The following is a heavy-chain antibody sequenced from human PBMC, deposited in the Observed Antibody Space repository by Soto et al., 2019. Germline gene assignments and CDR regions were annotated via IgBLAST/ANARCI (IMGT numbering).Heavy chain of an antibody. J-gene: IGHJ6*02. CDR2: IYHSGST. CDR1: GGSISSSNW. Sequence: SETLSLTCAVSGGSISSSNWWSLVRQPTGKGLEWIGEIYHSGSTNYNPSLKSRVTISVDKSKNPFSLKLSSVTAADTAVYYCARWAGDHDTHYYYYGMDVWGQGTTVTVSS. V-gene: IGHV4-4*02. CDR3: ARWAGDHDTHYYYYGMDV. D-gene: IGHD1-1*01.